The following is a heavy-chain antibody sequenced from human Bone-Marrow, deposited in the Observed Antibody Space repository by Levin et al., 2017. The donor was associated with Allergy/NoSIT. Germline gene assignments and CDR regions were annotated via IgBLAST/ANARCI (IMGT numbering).Heavy chain of an antibody. J-gene: IGHJ3*02. CDR2: IKRKSDDGTR. Sequence: GGSLRLSCAASGFTFSNAWMNWVRQAPGKGLEWVGHIKRKSDDGTRDYAAPVKGRFTISREDSKNTLYLQMNSLKTEDTAVYYCTTYYTIEYDYGGAVDAFDIWGQGTMVIVSS. D-gene: IGHD4-23*01. CDR3: TTYYTIEYDYGGAVDAFDI. V-gene: IGHV3-15*01. CDR1: GFTFSNAW.